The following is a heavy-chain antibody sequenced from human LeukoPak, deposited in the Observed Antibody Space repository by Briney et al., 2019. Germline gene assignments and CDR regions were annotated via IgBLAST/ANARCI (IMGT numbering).Heavy chain of an antibody. CDR1: GFTFSSYW. CDR2: IKQDGSEK. Sequence: GGSLRLSCAASGFTFSSYWMSWVRQAPGKGLEWVANIKQDGSEKYYVDSVKGRFTISRDNAKNSLYLQMNSLRAEDTAVYYCARSSLDILTGYPIYYFDYWGQGTLVTVSS. D-gene: IGHD3-9*01. CDR3: ARSSLDILTGYPIYYFDY. J-gene: IGHJ4*02. V-gene: IGHV3-7*02.